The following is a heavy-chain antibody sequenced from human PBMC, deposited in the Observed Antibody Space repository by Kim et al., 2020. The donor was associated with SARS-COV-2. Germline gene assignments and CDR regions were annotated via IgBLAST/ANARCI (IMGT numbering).Heavy chain of an antibody. CDR1: GGSISSGGYY. Sequence: SETLSLTCTVSGGSISSGGYYWSWIRQHPGKGLEWIGYIYYSGSTYYNPSLKSRVTISVDTSKNQFSLKLSSVTAADTAVYYCARAVKNQYYFDYWGQGTLVTVSS. J-gene: IGHJ4*02. CDR3: ARAVKNQYYFDY. CDR2: IYYSGST. V-gene: IGHV4-31*03. D-gene: IGHD2-2*01.